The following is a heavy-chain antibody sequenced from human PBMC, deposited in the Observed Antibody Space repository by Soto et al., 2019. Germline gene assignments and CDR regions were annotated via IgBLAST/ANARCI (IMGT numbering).Heavy chain of an antibody. Sequence: EVQLLESGGGLVQPGGSLRLSCVASGLTFSVSAMTWVRQAPGKGLEWVSTTGLSGRTTYYADSVKGRFTVSRDNSKNTLDLLMSSLRAEDTAVYYCATVHNTSRSFNFWGRGTLVTVSS. CDR2: TGLSGRTT. D-gene: IGHD1-20*01. V-gene: IGHV3-23*01. CDR1: GLTFSVSA. CDR3: ATVHNTSRSFNF. J-gene: IGHJ4*02.